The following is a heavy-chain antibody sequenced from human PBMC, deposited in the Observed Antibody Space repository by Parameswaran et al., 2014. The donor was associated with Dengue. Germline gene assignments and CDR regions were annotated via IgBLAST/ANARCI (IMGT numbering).Heavy chain of an antibody. J-gene: IGHJ4*02. CDR2: ISYDGSNK. D-gene: IGHD6-19*01. Sequence: VRQAPGKGLEWVAVISYDGSNKYYADSVKGRFTISRDNSKNTLYLQMNSLRAEDTAVYYCAFLAVAGTERDYWGQGTLVTVSS. V-gene: IGHV3-30-3*01. CDR3: AFLAVAGTERDY.